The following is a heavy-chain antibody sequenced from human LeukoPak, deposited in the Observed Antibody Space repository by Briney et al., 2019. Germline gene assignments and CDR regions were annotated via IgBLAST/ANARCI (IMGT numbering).Heavy chain of an antibody. CDR3: ATYRQVLLPFES. V-gene: IGHV3-23*01. Sequence: GSLRLSCEGSGFSFSSYWMTWVRQPPGKGLEWVSSIFPSGGEIHYADSVRGRFTISRDNSKSTLSLQMNSLRAEDTAIYYCATYRQVLLPFESWGQGTLVTVSS. D-gene: IGHD2-8*02. J-gene: IGHJ4*02. CDR1: GFSFSSYW. CDR2: IFPSGGEI.